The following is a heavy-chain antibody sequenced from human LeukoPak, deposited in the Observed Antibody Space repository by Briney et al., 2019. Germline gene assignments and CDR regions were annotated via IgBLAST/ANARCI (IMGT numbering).Heavy chain of an antibody. D-gene: IGHD3-3*01. CDR2: INSDGSTT. Sequence: GGSLRLSCAASGFTFSSYWMHWVRQAPGKGLVWVSRINSDGSTTTYADSVTGSFTISRDNANNTLYLQMNSLRAEDKAVYYCVRNLDFWGDSEDYWGQGTLVTVSS. CDR1: GFTFSSYW. V-gene: IGHV3-74*01. CDR3: VRNLDFWGDSEDY. J-gene: IGHJ4*02.